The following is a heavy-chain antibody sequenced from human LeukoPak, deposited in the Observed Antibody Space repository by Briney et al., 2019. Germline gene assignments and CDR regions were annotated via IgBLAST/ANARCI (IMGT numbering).Heavy chain of an antibody. CDR1: GFTFSSYA. D-gene: IGHD7-27*01. J-gene: IGHJ4*02. Sequence: GGSLRLSCAASGFTFSSYAMHWVRQAPGKGLEWVSSISSSSSYIYYADSVKGRFTISRDNAKNSLYLQMNSLRAEDTAVYYCVRTGDQTLYGYWGQGTLVTVSS. CDR2: ISSSSSYI. CDR3: VRTGDQTLYGY. V-gene: IGHV3-21*01.